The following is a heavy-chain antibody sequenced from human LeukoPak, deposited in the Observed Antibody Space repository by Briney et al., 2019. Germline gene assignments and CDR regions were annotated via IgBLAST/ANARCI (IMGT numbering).Heavy chain of an antibody. D-gene: IGHD2-8*02. Sequence: PGGSLRLSCAASGFTFNSYDMHWVRQAPGKGLEWISYISSSSSTIDHADSVKGRFTISRDDAENSLFLQMNSLRAEDTAVYYCARVFCSGAVCYWGDYWGQGILVTVSS. V-gene: IGHV3-48*01. J-gene: IGHJ4*02. CDR2: ISSSSSTI. CDR3: ARVFCSGAVCYWGDY. CDR1: GFTFNSYD.